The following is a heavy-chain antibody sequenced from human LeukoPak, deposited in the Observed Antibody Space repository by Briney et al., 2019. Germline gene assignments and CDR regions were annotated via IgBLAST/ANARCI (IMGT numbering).Heavy chain of an antibody. CDR2: IIPIFGTA. CDR1: GGTFSSYA. J-gene: IGHJ6*03. D-gene: IGHD3-3*01. Sequence: GASVKVSSKASGGTFSSYAISWVRQAPGQGLEWMGGIIPIFGTANYAQKFQGRVTIITDESTSTAYMELSSLRSEDTAVYYCARGLQRMYYDFWSGYYDYYYYMDVWRKGTTVTVSS. V-gene: IGHV1-69*05. CDR3: ARGLQRMYYDFWSGYYDYYYYMDV.